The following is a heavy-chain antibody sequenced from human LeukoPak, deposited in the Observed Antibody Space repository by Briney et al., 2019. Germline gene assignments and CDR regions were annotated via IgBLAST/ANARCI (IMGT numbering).Heavy chain of an antibody. Sequence: PRGSLRLSCATSGFTFSHHHMDWVRQAPGKGLEWVARTRTKAKDYTTEYAASVQGSFTVSRDESMHSLYLQMNSLKTEDTAVYYCARGPTVTFNYHDGMDVWGQGTTVTVSS. CDR1: GFTFSHHH. D-gene: IGHD4-17*01. V-gene: IGHV3-72*01. CDR3: ARGPTVTFNYHDGMDV. J-gene: IGHJ6*02. CDR2: TRTKAKDYTT.